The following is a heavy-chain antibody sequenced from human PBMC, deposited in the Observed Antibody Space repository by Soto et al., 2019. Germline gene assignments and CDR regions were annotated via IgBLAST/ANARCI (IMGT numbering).Heavy chain of an antibody. J-gene: IGHJ1*01. CDR3: ARDREQWLVRYFQH. V-gene: IGHV1-18*01. Sequence: ASVKVSCKASGYTFTNYIISWARLAPGQGLEWMGWISAYNGNTNYAQRFQGRVTMTTDTSTSTAYMELRSLRSDDTAVYYRARDREQWLVRYFQHWGQGTLVTVSS. CDR2: ISAYNGNT. D-gene: IGHD6-19*01. CDR1: GYTFTNYI.